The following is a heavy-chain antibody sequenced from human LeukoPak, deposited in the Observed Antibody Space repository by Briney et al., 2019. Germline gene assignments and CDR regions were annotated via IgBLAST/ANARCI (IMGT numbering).Heavy chain of an antibody. D-gene: IGHD2-21*01. Sequence: PGGSLRLSCAASGFTFTDYYMSWIRQAPGKGLEWVSYLSTSTTFIDYADSVRGRFTISRDNAKNSLYLQMNSLRAEDTAVYYCARSPDVVETWFDLWGQGTLVTVSS. V-gene: IGHV3-11*03. J-gene: IGHJ5*02. CDR1: GFTFTDYY. CDR3: ARSPDVVETWFDL. CDR2: LSTSTTFI.